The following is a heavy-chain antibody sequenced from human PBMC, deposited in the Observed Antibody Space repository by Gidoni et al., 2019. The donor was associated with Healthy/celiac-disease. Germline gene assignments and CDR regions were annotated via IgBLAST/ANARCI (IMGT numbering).Heavy chain of an antibody. CDR3: ASGRITIFGVVRRMDV. CDR2: INHSGST. D-gene: IGHD3-3*01. CDR1: GGSFSGYY. J-gene: IGHJ6*02. V-gene: IGHV4-34*01. Sequence: QVQLQQWGAGLLKPSETLSLTCAVYGGSFSGYYWSWIRQPPGKGLEWIGEINHSGSTNYNPSLKSRVTISVDTSKNQFSLKLSSVTAADTAVYYCASGRITIFGVVRRMDVWGQGTTVTVSS.